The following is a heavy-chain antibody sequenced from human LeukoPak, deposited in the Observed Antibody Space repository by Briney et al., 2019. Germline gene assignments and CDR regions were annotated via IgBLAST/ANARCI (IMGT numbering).Heavy chain of an antibody. J-gene: IGHJ3*02. CDR3: AREQWAEDDALDI. V-gene: IGHV3-74*01. CDR1: GFTFNNYW. Sequence: GGSLRLSCAASGFTFNNYWMHCVRQAPGKGLVWVSRINTDGSSTSYADSVKGRFTISRDNSKNMVYLQMNSLRVEDTAVYYCAREQWAEDDALDIWGLGTMVTVSS. CDR2: INTDGSST. D-gene: IGHD2-8*01.